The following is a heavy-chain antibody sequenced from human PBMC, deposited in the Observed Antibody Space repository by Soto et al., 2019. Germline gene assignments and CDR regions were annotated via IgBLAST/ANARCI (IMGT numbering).Heavy chain of an antibody. V-gene: IGHV3-30*18. J-gene: IGHJ4*02. D-gene: IGHD6-19*01. Sequence: QVQLVESGGGVVQPGRSLRLSCAASGFTFSSYGMHWVRQAPGKGLEWVAVISYDGSNKYYADSVKGRFTISRDNSKNTLYLQMNSLRAEDTAVYYCAKGIAVAGTGFDCWGQGTLVTVSS. CDR1: GFTFSSYG. CDR3: AKGIAVAGTGFDC. CDR2: ISYDGSNK.